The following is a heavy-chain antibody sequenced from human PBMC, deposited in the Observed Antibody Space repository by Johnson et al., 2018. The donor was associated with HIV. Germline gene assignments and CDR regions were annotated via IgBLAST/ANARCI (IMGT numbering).Heavy chain of an antibody. D-gene: IGHD1-26*01. J-gene: IGHJ3*02. Sequence: VQLVESGGNFVQPGRSLRLSCAASGFTFDDYAMHWVRQAPGKGLEGVPGIFWNTGNIDYADSVKGGSTTSRDSAKNSLYLQMNSLRVEDTAFYYCARDGWEQRGETVGDGFDIWGQGTMVTVSS. CDR3: ARDGWEQRGETVGDGFDI. CDR1: GFTFDDYA. V-gene: IGHV3-9*01. CDR2: IFWNTGNI.